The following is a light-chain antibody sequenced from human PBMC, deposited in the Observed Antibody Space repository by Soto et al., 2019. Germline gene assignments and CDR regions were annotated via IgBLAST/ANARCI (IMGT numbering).Light chain of an antibody. CDR2: SDN. J-gene: IGLJ2*01. Sequence: QSVLTQPPSASGTPGQRVTILCSGSSSNIGTNTVIWYQQLPGAAPKLLIYSDNQRPSGVPDRFSGSKSGTSASLAISGLQSEDEADYYCAAWDVSLVVFGGGTQLTVL. V-gene: IGLV1-44*01. CDR3: AAWDVSLVV. CDR1: SSNIGTNT.